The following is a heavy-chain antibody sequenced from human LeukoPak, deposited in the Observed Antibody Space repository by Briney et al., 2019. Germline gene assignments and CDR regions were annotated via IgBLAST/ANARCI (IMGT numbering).Heavy chain of an antibody. J-gene: IGHJ4*02. D-gene: IGHD3-10*01. CDR1: GFTFSSYA. V-gene: IGHV3-30-3*01. Sequence: GGSLRLSCAASGFTFSSYAMHWVRQAPGKGLEWVAVISYDGSNKYYADSVKGRFTISRDNSKNTLYLQMNSLRVEDTAVYYCARPLQITMVRGVIMPEELPDNWGQGTLVTVSS. CDR2: ISYDGSNK. CDR3: ARPLQITMVRGVIMPEELPDN.